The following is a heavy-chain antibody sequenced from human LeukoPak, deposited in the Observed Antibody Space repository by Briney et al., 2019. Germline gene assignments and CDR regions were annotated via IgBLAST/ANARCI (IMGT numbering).Heavy chain of an antibody. Sequence: GGSLRLSCAASGFTFSSYGMHWVRQAPGKGLEWVAFIRYDGSNKYYADSVKGRFTISRDNSKNTLYLQMNSLRAEDTAVYYCARDPGRDLWGAFDIWGQGTMVTLSS. D-gene: IGHD3-16*01. CDR3: ARDPGRDLWGAFDI. V-gene: IGHV3-30*02. CDR1: GFTFSSYG. CDR2: IRYDGSNK. J-gene: IGHJ3*02.